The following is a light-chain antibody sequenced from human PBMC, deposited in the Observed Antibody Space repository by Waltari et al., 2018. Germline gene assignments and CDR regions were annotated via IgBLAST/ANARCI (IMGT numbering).Light chain of an antibody. Sequence: DIVLTQSSDSLAVSLGERATSHCKSSQSLPTKNRNYLAWYQQKPGQPPKLLIYWASTRESGVPDRFSGSGSGTDFTLTISSLQAEDVAVYYCQQYYSAPYTFGRGTKAEIK. CDR1: QSLPTKNRNY. V-gene: IGKV4-1*01. CDR3: QQYYSAPYT. CDR2: WAS. J-gene: IGKJ4*01.